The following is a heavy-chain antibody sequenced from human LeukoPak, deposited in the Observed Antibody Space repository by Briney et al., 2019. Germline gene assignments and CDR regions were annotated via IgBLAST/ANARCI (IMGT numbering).Heavy chain of an antibody. CDR3: ARAPTGYSYGPYYYYYYGMDV. CDR1: GYTFTSYD. V-gene: IGHV1-8*01. J-gene: IGHJ6*02. D-gene: IGHD5-18*01. Sequence: ASVKVSCKASGYTFTSYDINWVRQATGQGLGWMGWMNTNSGNTGYAQKFQGRVTMTRNTSISTAYMELSSLRSEDTAVYYCARAPTGYSYGPYYYYYYGMDVWGQGTTVTVSS. CDR2: MNTNSGNT.